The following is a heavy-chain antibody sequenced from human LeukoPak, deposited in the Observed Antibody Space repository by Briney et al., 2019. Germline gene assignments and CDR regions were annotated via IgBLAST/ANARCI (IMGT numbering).Heavy chain of an antibody. D-gene: IGHD3-22*01. V-gene: IGHV1-2*02. CDR3: AREGMYYYDSSAFDI. J-gene: IGHJ3*02. CDR1: GYTFTGYY. CDR2: INPNSGGT. Sequence: RASVKVSCKASGYTFTGYYMHWVRQVPGQGLEWMGWINPNSGGTNYAQKFQGRVTMTRDTSISTAYMELSRLRSDDTAVYYCAREGMYYYDSSAFDIWGQGTMVTVSS.